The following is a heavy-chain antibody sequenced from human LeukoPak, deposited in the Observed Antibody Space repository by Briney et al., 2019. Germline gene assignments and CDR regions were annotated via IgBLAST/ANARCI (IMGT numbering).Heavy chain of an antibody. CDR3: ARGYSSGFDFDY. J-gene: IGHJ4*02. V-gene: IGHV4-59*11. Sequence: SETLSLTCTVSGGSISSHNWNWIRQPPGKGLEWIGYIYYSGSTNYNPSLKSRVTISVDTSRNQFSLRLSSVTAADTAVYYCARGYSSGFDFDYWGQGTLVTVSS. CDR2: IYYSGST. D-gene: IGHD6-19*01. CDR1: GGSISSHN.